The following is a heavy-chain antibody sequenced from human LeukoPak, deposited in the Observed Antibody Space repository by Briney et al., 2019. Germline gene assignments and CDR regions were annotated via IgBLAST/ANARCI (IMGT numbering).Heavy chain of an antibody. J-gene: IGHJ5*02. CDR3: TRDQNYYGSGRGFDP. V-gene: IGHV3-21*06. D-gene: IGHD3-10*01. CDR2: IYSTSSYI. CDR1: GFTFSSYG. Sequence: PGGSLRLSCAASGFTFSSYGMHWVRQAPGKGLEWVSSIYSTSSYIDYADSVKGRFTISRDNARNLLYLQMNTLRAEDTAVYYCTRDQNYYGSGRGFDPWGQGTLVTVSS.